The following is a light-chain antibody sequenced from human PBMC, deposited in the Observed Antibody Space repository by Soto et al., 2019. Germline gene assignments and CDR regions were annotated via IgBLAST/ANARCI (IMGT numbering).Light chain of an antibody. Sequence: DIQMTQSPSTLSASVGDSVTITCRASQSISSWLAWYQQKPGKAPKLLIYKASSLESGVPPRFSGSGSGTEFTLTISSLKPHDFATYYCQQYNSYWWTFGQGPKVEIK. CDR1: QSISSW. J-gene: IGKJ1*01. CDR2: KAS. CDR3: QQYNSYWWT. V-gene: IGKV1-5*03.